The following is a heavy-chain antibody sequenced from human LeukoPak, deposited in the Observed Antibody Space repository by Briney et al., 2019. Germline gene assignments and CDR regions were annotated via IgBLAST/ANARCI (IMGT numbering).Heavy chain of an antibody. D-gene: IGHD5-18*01. J-gene: IGHJ3*02. CDR1: GFTFSSYS. Sequence: PGGALRLSCAASGFTFSSYSMNWVRQAPGKGLERVSSISSSSSYIYYADSVKGRFTISRDNAKSSLYLQMNILRAEDTAVYYCARQRYSYDAFDIWGQGTMVTVSS. CDR3: ARQRYSYDAFDI. V-gene: IGHV3-21*01. CDR2: ISSSSSYI.